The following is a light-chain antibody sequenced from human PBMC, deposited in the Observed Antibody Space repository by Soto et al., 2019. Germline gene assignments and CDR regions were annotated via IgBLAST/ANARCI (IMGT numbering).Light chain of an antibody. CDR1: SNDVGGYNY. CDR2: DVS. V-gene: IGLV2-14*01. Sequence: QSVLTQPASVSGSPGQSITISCTGNSNDVGGYNYVSWYQQHPGKAPKLMIYDVSNRPSGVSNRFSGSKSGNTASLTISGLQAEDEADYYCSSYTSSSTLVFGTGTKVTVL. CDR3: SSYTSSSTLV. J-gene: IGLJ1*01.